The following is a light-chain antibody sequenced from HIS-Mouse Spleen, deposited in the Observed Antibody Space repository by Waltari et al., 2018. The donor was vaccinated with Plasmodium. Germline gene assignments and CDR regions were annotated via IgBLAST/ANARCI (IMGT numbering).Light chain of an antibody. CDR2: EGS. CDR3: CSYAGSSTFVV. CDR1: SSDVGSYNL. V-gene: IGLV2-23*03. J-gene: IGLJ2*01. Sequence: QSALTQPASVSGSPGQSITISCTGTSSDVGSYNLVSWYQQHPGKAPKPMIYEGSKRPSGVSTRFSGSTSGNTASLTISGLQAEDEADYYCCSYAGSSTFVVFGGGTKLTVL.